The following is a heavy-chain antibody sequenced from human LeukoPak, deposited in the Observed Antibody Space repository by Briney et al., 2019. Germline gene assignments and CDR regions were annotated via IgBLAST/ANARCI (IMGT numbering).Heavy chain of an antibody. CDR2: MNPNSGNT. J-gene: IGHJ4*02. CDR3: ASTMVRGVITFGY. Sequence: ASAKVSCKASGYTFTSYDINWVRQATGQGLEWMGWMNPNSGNTGYAQKFQGRVTMTRNTSISTAYMELSSLRSEDTAVYYCASTMVRGVITFGYWGQGTLVTVSS. CDR1: GYTFTSYD. V-gene: IGHV1-8*01. D-gene: IGHD3-10*01.